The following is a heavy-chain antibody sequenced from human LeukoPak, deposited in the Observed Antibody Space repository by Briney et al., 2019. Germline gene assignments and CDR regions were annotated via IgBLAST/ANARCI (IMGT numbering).Heavy chain of an antibody. Sequence: GGSLRLPCSASGFSFSSYAMHWVRQAPGKGLEYVSAISGNGGSTYYADSVKGRFTISRDNSKNTLFFQMNSLRAEDTAVYFCVRRTVDTAVPYDYWGQGTLVTVSS. CDR1: GFSFSSYA. CDR3: VRRTVDTAVPYDY. D-gene: IGHD5-18*01. CDR2: ISGNGGST. V-gene: IGHV3-64D*06. J-gene: IGHJ4*02.